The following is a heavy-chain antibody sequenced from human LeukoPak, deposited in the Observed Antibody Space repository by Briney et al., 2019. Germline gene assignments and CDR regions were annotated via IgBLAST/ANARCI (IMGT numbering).Heavy chain of an antibody. D-gene: IGHD6-19*01. J-gene: IGHJ4*02. CDR2: IYPGDSDT. CDR1: GYSFTNYW. Sequence: GESLKISCKGSGYSFTNYWIGWVCQMPGKGLEWMGIIYPGDSDTRYSPSFQGQVTISADKSISTAYLQWSSLKASDTAMYYCATRLGYSSGWYGYWGQGTPVTVSS. CDR3: ATRLGYSSGWYGY. V-gene: IGHV5-51*01.